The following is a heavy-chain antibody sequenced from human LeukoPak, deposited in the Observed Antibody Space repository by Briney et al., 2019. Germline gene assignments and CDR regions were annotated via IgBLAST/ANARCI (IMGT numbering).Heavy chain of an antibody. J-gene: IGHJ6*03. CDR2: IIPIFGTA. CDR3: ARERGYYGPGSSRYYYYYMDV. V-gene: IGHV1-69*13. CDR1: GGTFSSYA. D-gene: IGHD3-10*01. Sequence: SVKVSCKASGGTFSSYAISWVRQAPGQGLEWMGGIIPIFGTANYAQKFQGRVTITADESTNTAYMELSSLRSEDTAVYYCARERGYYGPGSSRYYYYYMDVWGKGTTVTISS.